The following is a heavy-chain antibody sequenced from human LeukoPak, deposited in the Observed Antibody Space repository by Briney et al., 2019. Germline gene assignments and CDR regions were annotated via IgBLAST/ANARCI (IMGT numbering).Heavy chain of an antibody. CDR3: ARDSGLGYYYYCMDV. Sequence: SETLSLTCTVSGGSINNYYWSWIRQPAGKGLEWIGRIYTSGNTNYSPSLKSRVTMSVDTSKNQFSLELSSVTAADTAVYSCARDSGLGYYYYCMDVRGKGTTVTVSS. D-gene: IGHD3-10*01. V-gene: IGHV4-4*07. CDR1: GGSINNYY. CDR2: IYTSGNT. J-gene: IGHJ6*03.